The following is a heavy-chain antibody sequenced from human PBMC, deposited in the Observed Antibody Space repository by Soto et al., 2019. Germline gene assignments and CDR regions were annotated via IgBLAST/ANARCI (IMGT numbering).Heavy chain of an antibody. J-gene: IGHJ4*02. CDR2: ISGSGGST. Sequence: EVQLLESGGGLVQPGGSLRLSCAAFGFTFSSYAMSWVRQAPGKGLEWVSAISGSGGSTYYADSVKGRFTISRDNSKNTLYLQMNSLRAEDTAVYYCAKELWFGELSPSEPFDYWGQGTLVTVSS. D-gene: IGHD3-10*01. CDR3: AKELWFGELSPSEPFDY. CDR1: GFTFSSYA. V-gene: IGHV3-23*01.